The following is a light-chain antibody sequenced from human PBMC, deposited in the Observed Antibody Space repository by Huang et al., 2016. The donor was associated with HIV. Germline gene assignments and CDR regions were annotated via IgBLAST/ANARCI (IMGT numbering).Light chain of an antibody. V-gene: IGKV3-15*01. CDR1: QSVSSN. Sequence: EIVMTQSPATLSVSPGERAPLSCRASQSVSSNLAWYQQKPGQDARLLIYGAASMATGIPARFSGSGSGTEFTLTISSLQSEDFAVYYCQQYNNWPPYTFGQGTKLEIK. CDR3: QQYNNWPPYT. CDR2: GAA. J-gene: IGKJ2*01.